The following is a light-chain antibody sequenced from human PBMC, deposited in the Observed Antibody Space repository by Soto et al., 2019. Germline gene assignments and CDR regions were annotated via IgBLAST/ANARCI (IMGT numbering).Light chain of an antibody. CDR1: QSVSSN. CDR3: QQYNNWPPRYT. CDR2: GAS. Sequence: EIGMTQSPATLSLSPGERATLSFMAIQSVSSNLAWYQQKPGQAPRLLIYGASTRATGIPARFSGSGSGTEFTLTISSLQSEDFAVYYCQQYNNWPPRYTFGQGTKVDIK. J-gene: IGKJ2*01. V-gene: IGKV3-15*01.